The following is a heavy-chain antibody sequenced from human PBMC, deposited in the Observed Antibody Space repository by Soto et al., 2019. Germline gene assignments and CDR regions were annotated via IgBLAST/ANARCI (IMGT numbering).Heavy chain of an antibody. D-gene: IGHD6-19*01. V-gene: IGHV3-30*18. J-gene: IGHJ4*02. CDR2: ILYDGTNQ. CDR3: AKDGRPLAVSGGVSLAA. CDR1: GFAFSSYG. Sequence: QVQLVESGGGVVQPGRSLRLSCAASGFAFSSYGMHWVRQAPGKGLEWVAVILYDGTNQYYADSVKGRFTISRDNSQNTLFLQMNSLRAEDTAVYYCAKDGRPLAVSGGVSLAAWGQGTLVTVSS.